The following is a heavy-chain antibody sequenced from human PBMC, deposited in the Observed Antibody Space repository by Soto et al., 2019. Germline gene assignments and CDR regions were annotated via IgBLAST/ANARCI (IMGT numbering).Heavy chain of an antibody. V-gene: IGHV4-34*01. Sequence: SETLSLTCAVYGGSFSGYYWSWIRQPPGKGLEWIGEINHSGSTNYNPSLKSRVTISVDTSKNQFSLKLSSVTAADTAVYYCARGEVVVVAATPYYFDYWGQGTLVTVS. CDR3: ARGEVVVVAATPYYFDY. J-gene: IGHJ4*02. CDR1: GGSFSGYY. CDR2: INHSGST. D-gene: IGHD2-15*01.